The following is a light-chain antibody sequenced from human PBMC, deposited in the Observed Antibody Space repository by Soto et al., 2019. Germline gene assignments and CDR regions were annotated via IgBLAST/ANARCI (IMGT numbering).Light chain of an antibody. V-gene: IGLV2-23*02. J-gene: IGLJ7*01. CDR1: SSDVGSYKL. CDR3: CSYAGTSTHTV. Sequence: QSVLTQPASVSGSPGQSITISCTGTSSDVGSYKLVSWYQQLPGKAPKLMISEVSKRPSGISDRFSGSKSGSTASLTISGLQAEDEADYYCCSYAGTSTHTVFGGGTQLTVL. CDR2: EVS.